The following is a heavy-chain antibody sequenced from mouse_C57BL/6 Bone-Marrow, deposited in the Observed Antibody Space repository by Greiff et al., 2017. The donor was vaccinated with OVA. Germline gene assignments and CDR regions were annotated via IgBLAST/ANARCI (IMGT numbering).Heavy chain of an antibody. CDR3: ARHGTTVVEGYAMDY. Sequence: EVKLQESGGDLVKPGGSLKLSCAASGFTFSSYGMSWVRQTPDKRLEWVATISSGGSYTYYPDSVKGRFTISRDNAKNTLYLQMSSLKSEDTAMYYCARHGTTVVEGYAMDYWGQGTSVTVSS. D-gene: IGHD1-1*01. CDR1: GFTFSSYG. CDR2: ISSGGSYT. V-gene: IGHV5-6*01. J-gene: IGHJ4*01.